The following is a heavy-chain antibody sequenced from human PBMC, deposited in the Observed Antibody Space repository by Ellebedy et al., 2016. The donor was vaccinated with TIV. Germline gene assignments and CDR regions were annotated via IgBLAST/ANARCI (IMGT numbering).Heavy chain of an antibody. J-gene: IGHJ4*02. Sequence: GESLKISCAASGFTFSSYWMSWVRQTPGKGLEWVANINQDGGEKNYVDSVKGRFSISRDNAKNSLYLQMNSLTVEDTALYYCVRDKGDNNGSKFDSWGQGTLVTVSS. D-gene: IGHD6-19*01. CDR3: VRDKGDNNGSKFDS. V-gene: IGHV3-7*03. CDR1: GFTFSSYW. CDR2: INQDGGEK.